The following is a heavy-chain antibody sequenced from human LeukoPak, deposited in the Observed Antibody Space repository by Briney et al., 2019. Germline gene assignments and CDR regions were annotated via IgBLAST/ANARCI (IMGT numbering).Heavy chain of an antibody. V-gene: IGHV3-7*01. Sequence: GGSLRLSCAASGFTFDTYWMNWVRQTPGKGLEWVANIRPDGNEIHYVDSVRGRFTISRDNAKNSLYLQMNSLRAEDTGVYYCATSSDAPANMWGQGTLVTVSS. CDR1: GFTFDTYW. D-gene: IGHD2-2*01. CDR3: ATSSDAPANM. CDR2: IRPDGNEI. J-gene: IGHJ4*02.